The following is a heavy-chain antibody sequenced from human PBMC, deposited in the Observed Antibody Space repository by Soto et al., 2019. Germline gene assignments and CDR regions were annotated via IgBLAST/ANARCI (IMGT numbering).Heavy chain of an antibody. CDR3: ASSATDCSSTSCYEWDYYYYYYMDV. J-gene: IGHJ6*03. CDR1: GGSFSGYY. CDR2: INHSGST. D-gene: IGHD2-2*01. Sequence: SETLSLTCAVYGGSFSGYYWSWIRQPPGKGLEWIGEINHSGSTNYNPSLKSRVTISVDTSKNQFSLKLSSVTAADTAVYYCASSATDCSSTSCYEWDYYYYYYMDVWGKGTTVTVSS. V-gene: IGHV4-34*01.